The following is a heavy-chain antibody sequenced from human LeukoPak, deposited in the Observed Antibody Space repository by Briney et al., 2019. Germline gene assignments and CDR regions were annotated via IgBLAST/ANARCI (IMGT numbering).Heavy chain of an antibody. V-gene: IGHV4-59*01. D-gene: IGHD3-16*01. J-gene: IGHJ4*02. CDR1: GDPMSRYY. CDR2: IYYSGST. Sequence: SETLSLTCTVSGDPMSRYYWSWIRQPPGKGLEWIGYIYYSGSTNFNPSLKSRVTMSVDTSKNKFSLNLSSVTAADTAVYYCARGGKYYDYVWGSYIFDYWGQGTLVTVSS. CDR3: ARGGKYYDYVWGSYIFDY.